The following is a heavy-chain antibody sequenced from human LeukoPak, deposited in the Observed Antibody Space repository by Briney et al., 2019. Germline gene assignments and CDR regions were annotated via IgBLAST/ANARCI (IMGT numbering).Heavy chain of an antibody. CDR1: GFTFSSYE. D-gene: IGHD2-15*01. V-gene: IGHV3-48*03. CDR3: AKWGCSGGSCYPFDY. J-gene: IGHJ4*02. CDR2: ISSSGSTI. Sequence: GGSLRLSCAASGFTFSSYEMNWVRQAPGKGLEWVSYISSSGSTIYYADSVKGRFTISRDNAKNSLYLQMNSLRAEDTAVYYCAKWGCSGGSCYPFDYWGQGTLVTVSS.